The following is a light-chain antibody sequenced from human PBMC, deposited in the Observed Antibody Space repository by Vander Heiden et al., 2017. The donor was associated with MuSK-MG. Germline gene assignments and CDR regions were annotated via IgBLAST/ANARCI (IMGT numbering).Light chain of an antibody. CDR2: GAS. CDR3: QQDKDWLSIT. Sequence: VRTQAPATLSVSPGHRAALPCRASQRVSSNLAWYKQRPGQAPGLLIYGASTRATGITARYSGSGGGTEVTRSSSCRPSEAFAVYYGQQDKDWLSITIGGGTKVDIK. J-gene: IGKJ4*01. CDR1: QRVSSN. V-gene: IGKV3-15*01.